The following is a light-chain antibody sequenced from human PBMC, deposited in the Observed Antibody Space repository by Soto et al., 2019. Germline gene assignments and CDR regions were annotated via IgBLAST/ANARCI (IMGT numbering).Light chain of an antibody. V-gene: IGLV2-8*01. CDR3: SSYAGSSNV. J-gene: IGLJ1*01. Sequence: QSALTQPHSASGAPGQSVAIACTGTSSDVGGYHYVSWYQQHPGKAPKLMIYEVNKRPSGVPDRFSGSKSGNTASLTVSGLQAEDEADYYCSSYAGSSNVFGTGTKVTVL. CDR1: SSDVGGYHY. CDR2: EVN.